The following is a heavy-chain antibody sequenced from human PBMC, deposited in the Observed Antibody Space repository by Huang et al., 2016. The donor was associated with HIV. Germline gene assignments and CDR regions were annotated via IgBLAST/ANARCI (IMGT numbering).Heavy chain of an antibody. CDR3: ASQHIGAAATWF. Sequence: QLQLQESGPGQVKPSETLSLTCTVSGDFISSTNYYWGWIRQSTGKGLEWVWSVYQSGSTNYIPSLKSRVTLSVDTSRNQFSLRLNSVTAADTAVYYCASQHIGAAATWFWGRGTQVAVSS. CDR2: VYQSGST. V-gene: IGHV4-39*01. D-gene: IGHD6-13*01. J-gene: IGHJ4*02. CDR1: GDFISSTNYY.